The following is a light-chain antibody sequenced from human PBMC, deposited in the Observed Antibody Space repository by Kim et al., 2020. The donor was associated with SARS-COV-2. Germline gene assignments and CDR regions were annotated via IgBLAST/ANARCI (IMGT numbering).Light chain of an antibody. V-gene: IGLV1-51*01. CDR3: GTWDGSLSAAV. J-gene: IGLJ2*01. Sequence: GQSVPISGSESSPHMSNNSVSCDQQLPGTAPKLLIYDNLKRPSGIPDRFSGSKSGTSATLGITGLQTGDEADYYCGTWDGSLSAAVFGGGTQLTVL. CDR1: SPHMSNNS. CDR2: DNL.